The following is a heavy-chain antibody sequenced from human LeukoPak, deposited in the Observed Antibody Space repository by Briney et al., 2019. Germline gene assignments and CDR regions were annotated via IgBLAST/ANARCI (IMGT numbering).Heavy chain of an antibody. CDR3: GKDSRPSVTTFRSRWTDS. V-gene: IGHV3-23*01. CDR1: GFTFHNNG. Sequence: GSLRLSRAASGFTFHNNGMSWVRQAPGKGLEWVSAISGSSRSTYHAESVKGRFTISRDNSKNTLFLQMNSLRAEDTAVYYCGKDSRPSVTTFRSRWTDSWGQGTLVTVSS. D-gene: IGHD4-11*01. J-gene: IGHJ4*02. CDR2: ISGSSRST.